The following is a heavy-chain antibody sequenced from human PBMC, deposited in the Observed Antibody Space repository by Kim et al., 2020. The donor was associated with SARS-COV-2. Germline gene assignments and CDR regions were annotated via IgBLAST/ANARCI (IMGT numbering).Heavy chain of an antibody. V-gene: IGHV5-51*01. CDR3: ARYSFWSGYSFDY. Sequence: YSPSFQGQVTISADKSISTAYLQWSSLKASDTAMYYCARYSFWSGYSFDYWGQGTLVTVSS. J-gene: IGHJ4*02. D-gene: IGHD3-3*01.